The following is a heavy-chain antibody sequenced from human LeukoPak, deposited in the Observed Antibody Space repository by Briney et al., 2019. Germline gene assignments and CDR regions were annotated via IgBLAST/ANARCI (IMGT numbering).Heavy chain of an antibody. CDR2: IKSKTDGGTT. CDR1: GFTFSNAW. D-gene: IGHD3-22*01. CDR3: ITFSTMIVVAGN. V-gene: IGHV3-15*01. Sequence: PGGSLRLSCAASGFTFSNAWMSWVRQAPGKGLEWVGRIKSKTDGGTTDYAAPVKGRFTISRDDSKNTLYLQMNSLKTEDTAVYYCITFSTMIVVAGNWGQGTLVTVSS. J-gene: IGHJ4*02.